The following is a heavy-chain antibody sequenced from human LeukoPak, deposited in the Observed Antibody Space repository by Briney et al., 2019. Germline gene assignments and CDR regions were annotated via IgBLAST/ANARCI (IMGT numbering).Heavy chain of an antibody. CDR3: AVPVGTKNGMDV. CDR1: GFTFSNYW. Sequence: PGGSLRLSCAASGFTFSNYWMNWVRQAPGKGLVWVSRISSDGSTTNYADSVKGRFTISRDNAKNTLFLQMNSLRAEDTAVYYCAVPVGTKNGMDVWGQGTTVTVSS. D-gene: IGHD2-8*02. CDR2: ISSDGSTT. J-gene: IGHJ6*02. V-gene: IGHV3-74*01.